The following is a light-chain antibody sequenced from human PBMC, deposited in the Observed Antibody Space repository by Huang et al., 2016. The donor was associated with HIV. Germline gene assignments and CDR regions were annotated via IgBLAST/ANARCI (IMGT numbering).Light chain of an antibody. Sequence: IVMTQSPATLSVSPGERVTVSCRANRSVSSNLAWYQQSPGQAPRLLISGSSTRAPGIPARFSGSGSGTDFSLTISSLQSEDFALYYCQQYNNWLLSFGGGTRVDI. V-gene: IGKV3-15*01. CDR3: QQYNNWLLS. CDR2: GSS. J-gene: IGKJ4*01. CDR1: RSVSSN.